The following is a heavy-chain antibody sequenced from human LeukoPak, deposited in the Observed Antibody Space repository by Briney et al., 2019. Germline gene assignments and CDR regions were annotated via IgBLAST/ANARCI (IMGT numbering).Heavy chain of an antibody. CDR2: IYYSGST. CDR3: ARESSWGNFDY. J-gene: IGHJ4*02. Sequence: PSETLSLICTVSGGSISSYYWSWIRQPPGKGLEWIGYIYYSGSTNYNPSLKSRVTISVDTSKNQFSLKLSYVTAADTAVYFCARESSWGNFDYWGQGTLVTVSS. CDR1: GGSISSYY. V-gene: IGHV4-59*01. D-gene: IGHD7-27*01.